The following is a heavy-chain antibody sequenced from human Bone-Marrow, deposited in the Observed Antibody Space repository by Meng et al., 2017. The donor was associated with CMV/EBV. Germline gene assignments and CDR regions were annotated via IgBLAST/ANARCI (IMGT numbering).Heavy chain of an antibody. CDR2: ISAYNGNT. J-gene: IGHJ6*02. Sequence: ASVKVSCKASGYTFTSYGISWVRQAPGQGLEWMGWISAYNGNTNYAQKLQGRVTMTTDTSTSTAYMELRSLRSDDTAVYYCAREEAYSYGFDYYYYGMDVWGQGNTVTVSS. CDR3: AREEAYSYGFDYYYYGMDV. V-gene: IGHV1-18*01. D-gene: IGHD5-18*01. CDR1: GYTFTSYG.